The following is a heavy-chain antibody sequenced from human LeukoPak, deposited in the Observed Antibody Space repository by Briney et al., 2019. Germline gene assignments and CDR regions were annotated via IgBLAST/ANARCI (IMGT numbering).Heavy chain of an antibody. CDR2: IHTSGST. V-gene: IGHV4-4*07. CDR1: GGSISSYY. D-gene: IGHD3-10*01. Sequence: PSETLSLTCTVSGGSISSYYWSWIRQPAGKGLEWIGRIHTSGSTDYNPSLKSRVTISVDTSKNQFSLKLSSVTAADTAVYYCARRLRFGAGIDYWGQGTLVTVSS. CDR3: ARRLRFGAGIDY. J-gene: IGHJ4*02.